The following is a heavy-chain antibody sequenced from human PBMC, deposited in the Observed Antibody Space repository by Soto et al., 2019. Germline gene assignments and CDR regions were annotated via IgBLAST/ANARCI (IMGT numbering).Heavy chain of an antibody. J-gene: IGHJ6*02. D-gene: IGHD1-7*01. CDR2: INPNSGGT. Sequence: ASVKVSCKASGYTFTGYYMHWVRQAPGQGLEWMGWINPNSGGTNYAQKFQGWVTMTRDTSISTAYMELSRLRSDDTAVYYCAREVGELPHYYYGMDVWGQGTTVTVSS. CDR3: AREVGELPHYYYGMDV. CDR1: GYTFTGYY. V-gene: IGHV1-2*04.